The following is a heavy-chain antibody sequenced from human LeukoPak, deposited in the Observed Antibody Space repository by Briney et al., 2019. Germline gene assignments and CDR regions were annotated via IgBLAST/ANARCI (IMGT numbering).Heavy chain of an antibody. CDR3: ANPPTVTSFHY. D-gene: IGHD4-11*01. CDR2: IAYNGGRK. CDR1: GFRFSGYA. V-gene: IGHV3-30*04. Sequence: GGSLRLSCVGSGFRFSGYAIHWVRQAPGKGLEWVALIAYNGGRKDYADSVKGRFTISRDNSKNTLYLQMNSLRAEDTAIYYCANPPTVTSFHYWGQGTLVTVSS. J-gene: IGHJ4*02.